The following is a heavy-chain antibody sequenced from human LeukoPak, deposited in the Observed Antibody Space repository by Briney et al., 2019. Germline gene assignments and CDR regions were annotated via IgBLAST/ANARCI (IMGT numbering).Heavy chain of an antibody. CDR1: GYTFTGCY. Sequence: ASVKVSCKASGYTFTGCYMHWVRQAPGQGLEWMGRINPNSGGTNYAQKFQGRVTMTRDTSISTAYMELSRLRSDDTAVYYCASAVEYFWSGDLDVWGQGTTVTVSS. CDR2: INPNSGGT. CDR3: ASAVEYFWSGDLDV. J-gene: IGHJ6*02. V-gene: IGHV1-2*06. D-gene: IGHD3-3*01.